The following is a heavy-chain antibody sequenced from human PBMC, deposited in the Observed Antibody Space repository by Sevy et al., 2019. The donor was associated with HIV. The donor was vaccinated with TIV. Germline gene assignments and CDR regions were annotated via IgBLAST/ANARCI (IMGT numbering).Heavy chain of an antibody. CDR2: ISGSGGST. V-gene: IGHV3-23*01. CDR3: AKDWDIVVVPAAKAAGYYYYGMDV. Sequence: GGSLRLSCAASGFTFSSYAMSWVRQAPGKGLEWLSAISGSGGSTYYADSVKGRFTISRDNSKNTLYLQMNSLRAEDTAVYYCAKDWDIVVVPAAKAAGYYYYGMDVWGQGTTVTVSS. J-gene: IGHJ6*02. D-gene: IGHD2-2*01. CDR1: GFTFSSYA.